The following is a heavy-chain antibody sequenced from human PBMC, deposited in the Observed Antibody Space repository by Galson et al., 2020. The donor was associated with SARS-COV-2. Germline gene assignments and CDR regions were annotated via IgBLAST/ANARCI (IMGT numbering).Heavy chain of an antibody. Sequence: SLKISCAASGFTFDDYAMHWVRQAPGKGLEWVSGISWNSGSIGYADSVKGRFTISRDNAKNSLYLQMNSLRAEDTALYYCAKLGWLLRYPDDAFDIWGQGTMVTVSS. V-gene: IGHV3-9*01. CDR3: AKLGWLLRYPDDAFDI. CDR1: GFTFDDYA. D-gene: IGHD3-3*01. J-gene: IGHJ3*02. CDR2: ISWNSGSI.